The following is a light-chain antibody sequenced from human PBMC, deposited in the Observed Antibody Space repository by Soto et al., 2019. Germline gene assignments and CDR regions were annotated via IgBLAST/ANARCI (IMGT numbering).Light chain of an antibody. J-gene: IGLJ2*01. CDR3: CSYAGNRVI. Sequence: QSALTQPRSVSGSPGKSVTISCTGTRSDVGGYNFVSWYQQHPGKAPTLMIYDVATRPSGVPVRFSGSKSADKASLTISGHQAEDEADYYCCSYAGNRVIFGGGTKLTVL. V-gene: IGLV2-11*01. CDR2: DVA. CDR1: RSDVGGYNF.